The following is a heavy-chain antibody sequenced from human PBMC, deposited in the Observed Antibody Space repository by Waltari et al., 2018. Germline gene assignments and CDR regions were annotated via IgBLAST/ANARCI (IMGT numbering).Heavy chain of an antibody. Sequence: QVQLQESGPGLVKPSETLSLTCTDTGGSISSYYWSWIRQPPGKGLEWIGYIYYSGSTNYNPSLKSRVTISVDTSKTQFSLKLSSVTAADTAVYYCASSYSSGWTFDYWGQGTLVTVSS. V-gene: IGHV4-59*01. CDR3: ASSYSSGWTFDY. CDR2: IYYSGST. J-gene: IGHJ4*02. CDR1: GGSISSYY. D-gene: IGHD6-19*01.